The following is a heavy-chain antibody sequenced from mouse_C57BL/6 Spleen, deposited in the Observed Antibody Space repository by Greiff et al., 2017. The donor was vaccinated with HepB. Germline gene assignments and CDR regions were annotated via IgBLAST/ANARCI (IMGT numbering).Heavy chain of an antibody. D-gene: IGHD1-1*01. CDR2: INPNNGGT. CDR1: GYTFTDYY. CDR3: ARLGSMYYFDY. J-gene: IGHJ2*01. V-gene: IGHV1-26*01. Sequence: VQLQQSGPELVKPGASVKISCKASGYTFTDYYMNWVKQSHGKSLEWIGDINPNNGGTSYNQKFKGKATLTVDKSSSTAYMELRSLTSEDSAVYYCARLGSMYYFDYWGQGTTLTVSS.